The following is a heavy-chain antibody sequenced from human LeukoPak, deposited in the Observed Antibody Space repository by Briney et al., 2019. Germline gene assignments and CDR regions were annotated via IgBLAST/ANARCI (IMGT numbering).Heavy chain of an antibody. D-gene: IGHD1-14*01. CDR2: ISFDGSNK. V-gene: IGHV3-30*01. CDR3: ARDPLRTVDYYYHMDV. J-gene: IGHJ6*03. CDR1: GFTFSIYS. Sequence: GGSLRLSYAASGFTFSIYSMHWVRQAPGKGLEWVAVISFDGSNKYYADSVKGRLTISRDNSRNTLNLQMNSLRAEDTAVYYCARDPLRTVDYYYHMDVWGKGTTVTVSS.